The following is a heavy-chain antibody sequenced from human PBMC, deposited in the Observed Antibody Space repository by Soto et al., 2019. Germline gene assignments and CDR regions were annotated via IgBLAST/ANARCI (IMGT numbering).Heavy chain of an antibody. D-gene: IGHD2-2*01. Sequence: ASVKVSCTASGYTFTSYGINWVRQATGQGLEWMGWMNPNSGNTGYAQKFQGRVTMTRNTSISTAYMELSSLRSEDTAVYYCARGYPAATLDNWFDPWGQGTLVTVSS. CDR3: ARGYPAATLDNWFDP. CDR1: GYTFTSYG. CDR2: MNPNSGNT. J-gene: IGHJ5*02. V-gene: IGHV1-8*01.